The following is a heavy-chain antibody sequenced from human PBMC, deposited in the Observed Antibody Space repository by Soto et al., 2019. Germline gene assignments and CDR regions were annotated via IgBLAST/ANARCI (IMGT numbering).Heavy chain of an antibody. V-gene: IGHV4-34*01. Sequence: QVQLQQWGAGLLKPSETLSLTCAVYGGSFNDYYSTWIRQSPGKGLEWIGEINHSGSTNYNPSLKSRVTISIDTSRNEFSLTLSSVTGADTAVYYCARRSRYYYYFAMDVWGQGTTVTVSS. D-gene: IGHD2-2*01. J-gene: IGHJ6*02. CDR3: ARRSRYYYYFAMDV. CDR1: GGSFNDYY. CDR2: INHSGST.